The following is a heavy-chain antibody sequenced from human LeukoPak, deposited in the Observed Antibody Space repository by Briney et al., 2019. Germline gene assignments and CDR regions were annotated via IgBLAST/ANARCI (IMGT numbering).Heavy chain of an antibody. CDR3: ARGGVKNWNDDYYYMDV. J-gene: IGHJ6*03. CDR2: IWYGGSNK. CDR1: GFTFSSYG. V-gene: IGHV3-33*08. Sequence: GSLRLSCAASGFTFSSYGMHWVRQAPGKGLEWVAVIWYGGSNKYYADSVKGRFTISRDNSKNTLYLQMNSLRADDTAVYYCARGGVKNWNDDYYYMDVWGKGTTVTVSS. D-gene: IGHD1-1*01.